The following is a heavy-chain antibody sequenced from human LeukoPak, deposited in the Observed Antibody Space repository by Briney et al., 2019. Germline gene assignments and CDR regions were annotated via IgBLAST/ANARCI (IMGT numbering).Heavy chain of an antibody. J-gene: IGHJ4*02. CDR2: IYYNGNT. CDR1: DDSIRSSDYF. CDR3: VRRSPLLAVTTAHYYDY. Sequence: PSETLSLTCTVSDDSIRSSDYFWGWIRQPPGKGLEWIGEIYYNGNTFYNPSLKSRVILSVDTSKSQFSLRLNSVTAADTAIYYCVRRSPLLAVTTAHYYDYWGQGTLVTVSS. V-gene: IGHV4-39*01. D-gene: IGHD2-21*02.